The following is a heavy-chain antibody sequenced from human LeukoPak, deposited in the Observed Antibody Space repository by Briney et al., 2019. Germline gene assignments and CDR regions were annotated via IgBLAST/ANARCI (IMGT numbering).Heavy chain of an antibody. J-gene: IGHJ6*02. V-gene: IGHV4-4*07. Sequence: SETLSLTCTVSGGSFNRYPWSWIRQSAGKGLEWIARALTTGNVHYNPSLKSRVTMSVDTSRRQFSLSLTSLTAARTAVFYCARVEGIEVADVWGQGITVTVSS. CDR2: ALTTGNV. D-gene: IGHD6-19*01. CDR3: ARVEGIEVADV. CDR1: GGSFNRYP.